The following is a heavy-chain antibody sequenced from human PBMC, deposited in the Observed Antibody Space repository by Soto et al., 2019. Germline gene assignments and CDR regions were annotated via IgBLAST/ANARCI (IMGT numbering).Heavy chain of an antibody. J-gene: IGHJ6*02. Sequence: ASVKVSCKASGYTFTGYYVHWVRQAPGQGLEWMGWINPNSGDTYLAQRFQGRVTMNRDTSIGTAYMELRGLTSDDTAEYYCAKGGAIVAAGTRVYLYNARDVGGQGTTVTVSS. CDR2: INPNSGDT. CDR3: AKGGAIVAAGTRVYLYNARDV. CDR1: GYTFTGYY. D-gene: IGHD1-26*01. V-gene: IGHV1-2*02.